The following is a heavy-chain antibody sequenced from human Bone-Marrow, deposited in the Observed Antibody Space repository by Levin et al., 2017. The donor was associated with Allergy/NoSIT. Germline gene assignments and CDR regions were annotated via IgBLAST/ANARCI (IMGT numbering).Heavy chain of an antibody. CDR2: IKGGESDT. CDR3: TRDDHYYYMDV. Sequence: AASVKVSCGASGFTLSTYWMSWVRQAPGKGLEWVANIKGGESDTYYVDSVKGRFTISRDNANNVLYLQMNSLRVEDTAVYYCTRDDHYYYMDVWGKGTTVTVSS. J-gene: IGHJ6*03. V-gene: IGHV3-7*04. CDR1: GFTLSTYW.